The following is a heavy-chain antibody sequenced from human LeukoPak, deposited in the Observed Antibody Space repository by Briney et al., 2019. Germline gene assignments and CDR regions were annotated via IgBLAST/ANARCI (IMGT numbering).Heavy chain of an antibody. CDR1: GGSLSSSSYY. J-gene: IGHJ4*02. V-gene: IGHV4-39*01. D-gene: IGHD2-2*01. CDR2: IYYSGST. CDR3: ARGRQRNCSSTSCYFTPDVGGRFDY. Sequence: SETLSLTCTVSGGSLSSSSYYWGWIRQPPGKGLEWLGSIYYSGSTYYNPSLKSRVTISVDTSKNQFSLKLSSVTAADTAVYYCARGRQRNCSSTSCYFTPDVGGRFDYWGQGTLVTVSS.